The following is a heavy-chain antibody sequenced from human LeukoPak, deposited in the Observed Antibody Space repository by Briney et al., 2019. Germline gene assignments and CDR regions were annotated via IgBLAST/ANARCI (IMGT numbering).Heavy chain of an antibody. CDR1: GITFSSYW. D-gene: IGHD3-10*02. Sequence: GGSLRLSCVTSGITFSSYWMTWVRQAPGKGLEWVSYISSSGSTIYYADSVKGRFTISRDNAKNSLYLQMNSLRAENTAVYYCAELGITMIGGVWGKGTTVTISS. J-gene: IGHJ6*04. CDR2: ISSSGSTI. CDR3: AELGITMIGGV. V-gene: IGHV3-48*03.